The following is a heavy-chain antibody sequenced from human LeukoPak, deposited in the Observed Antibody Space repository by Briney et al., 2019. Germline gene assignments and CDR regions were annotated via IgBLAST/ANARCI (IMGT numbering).Heavy chain of an antibody. Sequence: GGSLRLSCAASGFTFTSYWMYWVRQAPGKGLEWVADIKDDGSEKYYVDSVKGRFTISRDNAKNSLYLQMNSLRAEDTAVYYCARSSYYCFDYWGQGTLVTVSS. CDR2: IKDDGSEK. D-gene: IGHD2-21*01. CDR1: GFTFTSYW. V-gene: IGHV3-7*01. J-gene: IGHJ4*02. CDR3: ARSSYYCFDY.